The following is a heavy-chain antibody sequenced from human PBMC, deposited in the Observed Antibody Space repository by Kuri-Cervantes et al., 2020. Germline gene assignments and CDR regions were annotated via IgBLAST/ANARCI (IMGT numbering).Heavy chain of an antibody. D-gene: IGHD3-22*01. J-gene: IGHJ4*02. CDR1: GFTFSSYA. CDR2: ISYDGSNK. CDR3: AKDLRGSAYYYDSNQY. V-gene: IGHV3-30-3*01. Sequence: GGSLRLSCAAPGFTFSSYAMHWVRQAPGKGLEWVAVISYDGSNKYYADSVKGRFTISRDNSKNTLYLQMNSLRAEDTAVYYCAKDLRGSAYYYDSNQYWGQGTLVTGSS.